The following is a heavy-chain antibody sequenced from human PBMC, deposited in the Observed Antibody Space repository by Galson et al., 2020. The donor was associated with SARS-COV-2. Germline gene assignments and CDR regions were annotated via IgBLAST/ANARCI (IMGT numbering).Heavy chain of an antibody. J-gene: IGHJ5*02. V-gene: IGHV1-2*02. CDR2: INPYSGGT. CDR1: GYTFTGYY. Sequence: DSVKVSCQASGYTFTGYYIHWVRQAPGQGLPWMGWINPYSGGTNYAQNFQGRVTMTTDTSINTAYMELYRLRSDDTAVYYCARGPYCSSSPSCGFDPWGQGTLVTVSS. D-gene: IGHD2-2*01. CDR3: ARGPYCSSSPSCGFDP.